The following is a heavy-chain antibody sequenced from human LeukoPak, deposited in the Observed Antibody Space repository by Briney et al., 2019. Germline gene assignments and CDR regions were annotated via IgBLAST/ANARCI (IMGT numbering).Heavy chain of an antibody. D-gene: IGHD4-23*01. J-gene: IGHJ4*02. CDR2: IYYSGST. V-gene: IGHV4-39*07. CDR3: ARGGKATVVTV. CDR1: GGSISSSSYY. Sequence: SETLSLTCTVSGGSISSSSYYWGWIRQPPGKGLEWIGSIYYSGSTYYNPSLKSRVTISVDTSKNQFSLKLSSVTAADTAVYYCARGGKATVVTVWGQGTLVTVSS.